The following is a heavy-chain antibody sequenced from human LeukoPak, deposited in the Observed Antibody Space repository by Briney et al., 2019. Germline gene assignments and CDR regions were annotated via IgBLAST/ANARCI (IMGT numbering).Heavy chain of an antibody. V-gene: IGHV3-21*01. CDR3: ARDSQAVGTDFDY. CDR2: ISTSSIYI. CDR1: GFTFSSYT. J-gene: IGHJ4*02. D-gene: IGHD6-13*01. Sequence: GGSLRLSCAASGFTFSSYTMNWVRQAPGKGLEWVSSISTSSIYIYYADSVKGRFTISRDNAKNSLYLQMHSLRAEDTAVYYCARDSQAVGTDFDYWGQGTLVTVSS.